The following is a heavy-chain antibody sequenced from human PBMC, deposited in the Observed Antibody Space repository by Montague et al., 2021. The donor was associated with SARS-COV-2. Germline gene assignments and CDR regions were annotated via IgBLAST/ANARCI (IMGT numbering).Heavy chain of an antibody. V-gene: IGHV4-59*01. Sequence: SETLSLTCTVSGGSISSYYWSWIRQPPGKGLGWIGYIYYSGSTNYNHSLKSRVTISVDTSKNQFSLKLSSVTAADTAVYYCAGTYYDFWSGFIHYYYMDVWGKGTTVTVSS. CDR2: IYYSGST. J-gene: IGHJ6*03. D-gene: IGHD3-3*01. CDR3: AGTYYDFWSGFIHYYYMDV. CDR1: GGSISSYY.